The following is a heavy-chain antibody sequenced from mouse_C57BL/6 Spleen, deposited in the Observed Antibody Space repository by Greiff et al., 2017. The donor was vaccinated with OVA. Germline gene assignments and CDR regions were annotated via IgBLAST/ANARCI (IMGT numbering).Heavy chain of an antibody. CDR3: ARKAIYYDYDGAFDY. J-gene: IGHJ2*01. CDR2: IDPSDSYT. D-gene: IGHD2-4*01. Sequence: QVQLQQPGAELVMPGASVKLSCKASGYTFTSYWMHWVKQRPGQGLEWIGEIDPSDSYTNYNQKFKGKSTLTVDKSSSTAYMQLSSLTSEDSAVYYCARKAIYYDYDGAFDYWGQGTTLTVSS. V-gene: IGHV1-69*01. CDR1: GYTFTSYW.